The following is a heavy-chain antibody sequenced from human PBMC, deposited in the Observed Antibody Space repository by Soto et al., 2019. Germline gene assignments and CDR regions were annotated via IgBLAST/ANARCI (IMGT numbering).Heavy chain of an antibody. J-gene: IGHJ4*02. Sequence: AGGSLRLSWAASGCTFSSYAMHRVRQAPGKGLEWVAVISYDGSNKYYADSVKGRFTISRDNSKNTLYLQMNSLRAEDTAVYYCAREDGVGLGDYFDYWGQGTLVTVSS. CDR3: AREDGVGLGDYFDY. CDR1: GCTFSSYA. D-gene: IGHD4-17*01. CDR2: ISYDGSNK. V-gene: IGHV3-30-3*01.